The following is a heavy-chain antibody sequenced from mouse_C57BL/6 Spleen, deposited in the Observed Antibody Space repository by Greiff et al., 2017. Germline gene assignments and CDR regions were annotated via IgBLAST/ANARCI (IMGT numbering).Heavy chain of an antibody. V-gene: IGHV1-82*01. CDR2: IYPGDGDT. Sequence: QVQLQQSGPELVKPGASVKISCKASGYAFSSSWMNWVKQRPGQGLEWIGRIYPGDGDTNYNGKFKGKATLTADKSSSTAYMKLSSLTSEDSAVSYGARSGGGRSYPWFAYWGQGTLVTVSA. CDR3: ARSGGGRSYPWFAY. CDR1: GYAFSSSW. D-gene: IGHD1-1*01. J-gene: IGHJ3*01.